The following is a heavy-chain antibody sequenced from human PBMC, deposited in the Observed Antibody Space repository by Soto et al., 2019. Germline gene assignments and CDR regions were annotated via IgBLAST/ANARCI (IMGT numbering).Heavy chain of an antibody. CDR1: GGSFSGYY. Sequence: SETLSLTCAVYGGSFSGYYWSWIRQPPGKGLEWIGEINHSGSTNYNPSLKSRVTISVDTSKNQCSLKLSSVTAADTAVYYCARVRIQLWFDYYYGMDVWGQGTTVTVSS. CDR2: INHSGST. D-gene: IGHD5-18*01. V-gene: IGHV4-34*01. CDR3: ARVRIQLWFDYYYGMDV. J-gene: IGHJ6*02.